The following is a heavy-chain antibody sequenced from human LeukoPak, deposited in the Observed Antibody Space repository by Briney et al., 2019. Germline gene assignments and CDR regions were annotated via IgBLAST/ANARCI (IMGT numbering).Heavy chain of an antibody. CDR3: ARGRGTYYDILTVDGMDV. CDR2: IYYSGST. V-gene: IGHV4-59*08. Sequence: PSETLSLTCTVSGGSISSYYWSWIRQPPGKGLEWIGYIYYSGSTNYNPSLKSRVNISVDTSKNQFSLKLSSVTAADTAVYYCARGRGTYYDILTVDGMDVWGQGTTVTVSS. D-gene: IGHD3-9*01. J-gene: IGHJ6*02. CDR1: GGSISSYY.